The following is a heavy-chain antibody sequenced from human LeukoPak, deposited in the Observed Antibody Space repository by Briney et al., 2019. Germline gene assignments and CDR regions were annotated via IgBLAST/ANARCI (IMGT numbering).Heavy chain of an antibody. CDR3: AKSSYYDSSGYYREYYFDY. V-gene: IGHV3-74*01. CDR1: GFTLSSYW. D-gene: IGHD3-22*01. J-gene: IGHJ4*02. Sequence: GGSLRLSCAASGFTLSSYWTHWVRQPPGKGLVWVSRINSDGSTTGYADSVKGRFTISRDNAKNTLHLQMNSLRAEDTAVYYCAKSSYYDSSGYYREYYFDYWGQGTLVTVSS. CDR2: INSDGSTT.